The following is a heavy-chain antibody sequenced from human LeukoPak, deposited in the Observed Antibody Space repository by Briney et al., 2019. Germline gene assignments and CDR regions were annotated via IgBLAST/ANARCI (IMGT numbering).Heavy chain of an antibody. Sequence: PGGSLRLSCAASGFTFSSYWMHWARQAPGKGLVWVSRINSDGSSTTYADSEKGRFTISRDNAKNTLYLQMNSLRAEDTAVYYCARVTTGGSGSSDYWGQGTLVTVSS. V-gene: IGHV3-74*01. D-gene: IGHD3-10*01. CDR1: GFTFSSYW. CDR2: INSDGSST. J-gene: IGHJ4*02. CDR3: ARVTTGGSGSSDY.